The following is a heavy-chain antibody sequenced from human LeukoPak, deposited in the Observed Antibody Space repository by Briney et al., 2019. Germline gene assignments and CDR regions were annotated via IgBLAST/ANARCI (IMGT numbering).Heavy chain of an antibody. Sequence: GGSLRLSCAASGFTFSSYSMNWVRQAPGKGLEWVSSIISSSSHIYYAASVKGRFTISRDNAKNSLYLQMNSLRAEDTAVYYCARTRAPSNGRVLYYMDVWGKGTTVTVSS. CDR3: ARTRAPSNGRVLYYMDV. J-gene: IGHJ6*03. CDR2: IISSSSHI. D-gene: IGHD2-2*01. CDR1: GFTFSSYS. V-gene: IGHV3-21*01.